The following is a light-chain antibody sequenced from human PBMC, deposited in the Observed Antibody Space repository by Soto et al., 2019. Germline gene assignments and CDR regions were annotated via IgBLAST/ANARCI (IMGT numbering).Light chain of an antibody. V-gene: IGLV2-14*01. CDR1: NSDVGGYNY. Sequence: QSALTQPASVSGSPGQSIAISCSGTNSDVGGYNYVSWYQKHPGKAPKLLISEVSNRPSGVSSRFSGSKSGNTASLIISGLQAEDEADYYCCSYTASSTLLFGGGTKVTVL. J-gene: IGLJ3*02. CDR2: EVS. CDR3: CSYTASSTLL.